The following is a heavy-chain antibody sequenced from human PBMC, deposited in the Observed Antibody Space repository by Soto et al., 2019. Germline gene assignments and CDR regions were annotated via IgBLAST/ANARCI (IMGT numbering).Heavy chain of an antibody. J-gene: IGHJ6*02. CDR1: GFTFSSYS. CDR3: ARAPTGTVNYYYYGMDV. Sequence: EVQLVESGGGLGKPGGSLRLSCAASGFTFSSYSMNWVRQAPGKGLEWVSSISSSSSYIYYADSVKGRFTISRDNAKNSLYLQMNSLRAEDTAVYYCARAPTGTVNYYYYGMDVWGQGTTVTVSS. CDR2: ISSSSSYI. V-gene: IGHV3-21*01. D-gene: IGHD1-1*01.